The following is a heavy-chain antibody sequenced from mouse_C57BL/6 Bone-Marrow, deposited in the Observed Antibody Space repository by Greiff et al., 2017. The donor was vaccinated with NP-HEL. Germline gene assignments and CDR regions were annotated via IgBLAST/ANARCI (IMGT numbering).Heavy chain of an antibody. V-gene: IGHV1-69*01. Sequence: QVQLQQSGAELVMPGASVKLSCKASGYTFTSYWMHWVKQRPGQGLEWIGEIDPSDSYTNYNQKFKGKSTLTVDKSSSTAYMQLSSLTSEDSAVYYCARGLSTMVTTGAYWGQGTLVTVSA. CDR3: ARGLSTMVTTGAY. CDR1: GYTFTSYW. D-gene: IGHD2-2*01. CDR2: IDPSDSYT. J-gene: IGHJ3*01.